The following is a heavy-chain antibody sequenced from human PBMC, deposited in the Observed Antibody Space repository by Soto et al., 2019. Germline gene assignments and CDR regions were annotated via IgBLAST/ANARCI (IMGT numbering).Heavy chain of an antibody. J-gene: IGHJ5*02. CDR1: GYTLTELS. CDR3: ATRTIFGVVTPFDP. V-gene: IGHV1-24*01. CDR2: FDPEDGET. Sequence: ASVKVSCKVSGYTLTELSMHWVRQAPGKGLEWMGGFDPEDGETIYAQKFQGRVTMTEDTSTDTAYMELSSLRSEDTAVYYCATRTIFGVVTPFDPWGQGTLVTVSS. D-gene: IGHD3-3*01.